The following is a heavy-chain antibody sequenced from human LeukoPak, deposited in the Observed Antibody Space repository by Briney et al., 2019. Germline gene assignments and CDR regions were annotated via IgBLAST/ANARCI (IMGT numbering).Heavy chain of an antibody. CDR3: AKTGAMATVTTRAALYFDY. CDR2: ISGSGGST. J-gene: IGHJ4*02. Sequence: GGSLRLSCAASGFTFSSYAMSWVRQAPGEGLEWVSAISGSGGSTYYADSVKGRFTISRDNSENTLYLQMNSLRAEDTAVYYCAKTGAMATVTTRAALYFDYWGQGTLVTVSS. CDR1: GFTFSSYA. D-gene: IGHD5-24*01. V-gene: IGHV3-23*01.